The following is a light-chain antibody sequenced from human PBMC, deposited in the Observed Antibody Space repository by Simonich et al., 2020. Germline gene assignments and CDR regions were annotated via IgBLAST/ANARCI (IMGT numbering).Light chain of an antibody. J-gene: IGKJ3*01. CDR3: QQYYSTPFT. CDR1: QSVLYSSNNKNY. Sequence: DIVMTQSPDSLAVSLGERATINCKSSQSVLYSSNNKNYLAWYQQKPGQPPKLLIYWASPRESGVPDRFSGSGSGTDFTLTISSLQAEDVAVYYCQQYYSTPFTFGPGIKVDIK. CDR2: WAS. V-gene: IGKV4-1*01.